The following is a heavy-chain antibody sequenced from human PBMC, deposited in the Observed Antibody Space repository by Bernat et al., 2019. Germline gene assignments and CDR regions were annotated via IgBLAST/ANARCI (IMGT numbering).Heavy chain of an antibody. Sequence: QVQLVESGGGVVQAGRSLRLSCAASGYTFSKSGMHWVRQAPGKGLEWVAVIWGDGSKKFYADSVKGRFSISKDDSENTLYLQMNSLTAEDTAVYYCAKGTSGAGDFDYWGQGALVTVSS. CDR2: IWGDGSKK. CDR3: AKGTSGAGDFDY. V-gene: IGHV3-33*06. D-gene: IGHD3-3*02. CDR1: GYTFSKSG. J-gene: IGHJ4*02.